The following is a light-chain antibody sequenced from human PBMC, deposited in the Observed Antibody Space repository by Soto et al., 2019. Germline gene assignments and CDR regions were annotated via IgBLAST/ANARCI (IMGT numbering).Light chain of an antibody. Sequence: QSALTQPAPVSGSPGQSITISCTGTSSDVGGYNYVSWYQQHPGKAPQVMIYDVTNRPSGVSSRFSGSKSGNTASLTISGLQAEDEADYYCSSYTSSSTQVFGGGTKLTVL. CDR3: SSYTSSSTQV. CDR1: SSDVGGYNY. CDR2: DVT. J-gene: IGLJ3*02. V-gene: IGLV2-14*01.